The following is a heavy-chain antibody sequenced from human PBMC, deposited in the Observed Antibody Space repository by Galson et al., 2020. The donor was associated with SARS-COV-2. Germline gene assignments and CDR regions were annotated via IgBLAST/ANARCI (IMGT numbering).Heavy chain of an antibody. CDR1: GGSISSSSYY. CDR3: ARDRYSSGWYVDYLDY. CDR2: IYYSGST. J-gene: IGHJ4*02. D-gene: IGHD6-19*01. Sequence: SETLSLTCTVSGGSISSSSYYWGWIRQPPGKGLEWIGSIYYSGSTYYNPSLKSRVTISVDTSKNQFSLKLSSVTAADTAVYYCARDRYSSGWYVDYLDYWGQGTLVTVSS. V-gene: IGHV4-39*07.